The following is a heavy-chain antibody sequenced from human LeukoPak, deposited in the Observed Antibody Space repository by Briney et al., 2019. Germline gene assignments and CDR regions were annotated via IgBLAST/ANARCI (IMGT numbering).Heavy chain of an antibody. V-gene: IGHV3-7*01. CDR2: INQDGSEE. Sequence: GGSLRLSCAASGFTFSHYWMTWVRQAPGKGLEWVAQINQDGSEEYYMDSVKARFTISRDNAKNSVFLQMNSLRAEDTAVNYCVRDGGVSGYDLLDYWGRGTLVTVSS. D-gene: IGHD5-12*01. J-gene: IGHJ4*02. CDR1: GFTFSHYW. CDR3: VRDGGVSGYDLLDY.